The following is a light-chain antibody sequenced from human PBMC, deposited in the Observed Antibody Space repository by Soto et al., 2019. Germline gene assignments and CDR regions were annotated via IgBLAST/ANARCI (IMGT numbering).Light chain of an antibody. V-gene: IGKV3-20*01. CDR3: QQYGSSPFT. J-gene: IGKJ5*01. CDR2: GAS. CDR1: QSVSSSY. Sequence: EIVLTQSPGTLSLSPGERATLSCRASQSVSSSYLAWYQQKPGQAPRLLIYGASSRATGMPDRFSGSGSGTDFTLTISRLEPEDFAVYYCQQYGSSPFTFGQGTRLE.